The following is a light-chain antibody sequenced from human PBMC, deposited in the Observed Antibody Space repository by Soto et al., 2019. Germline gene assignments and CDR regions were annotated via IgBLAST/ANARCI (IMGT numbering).Light chain of an antibody. CDR2: DVT. CDR1: SSDVGAYNY. CDR3: SSYVNYNTFVI. Sequence: QSALTQPASVSGSPGQSITISCTGTSSDVGAYNYVSWYQRHPGTAPKLIIYDVTLRPSGVSNRFSGSKSGNTASLTISGLQAEDEADYYCSSYVNYNTFVIFGGGTKLTVL. V-gene: IGLV2-14*03. J-gene: IGLJ2*01.